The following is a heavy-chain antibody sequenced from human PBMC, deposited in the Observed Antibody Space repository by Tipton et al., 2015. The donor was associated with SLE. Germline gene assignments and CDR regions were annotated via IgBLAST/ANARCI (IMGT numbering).Heavy chain of an antibody. CDR2: IYYSGST. Sequence: TLSLTCTVSGGSISSHYWSWIRQPPRKGLEWIGYIYYSGSTNYNPPLKSRVTISVDTSKNQFSLKLRSVTAADTAVYYCARHIWYFDLWGRGTLVTVSS. J-gene: IGHJ2*01. CDR3: ARHIWYFDL. CDR1: GGSISSHY. V-gene: IGHV4-59*08.